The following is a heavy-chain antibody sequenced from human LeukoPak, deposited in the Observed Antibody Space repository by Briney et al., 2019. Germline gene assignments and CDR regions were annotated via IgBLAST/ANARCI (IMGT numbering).Heavy chain of an antibody. V-gene: IGHV4-59*01. J-gene: IGHJ5*02. CDR3: ARQTTEGFDP. Sequence: PSETLSLTCTVSGGSISSYYWSWIRQPPGKGLEWIGYIYYSGSTNYNPSLKSRVTISVDTSKNQFSLKLSSATAADTAVYYCARQTTEGFDPWGQGVLVTVSS. CDR1: GGSISSYY. D-gene: IGHD4-17*01. CDR2: IYYSGST.